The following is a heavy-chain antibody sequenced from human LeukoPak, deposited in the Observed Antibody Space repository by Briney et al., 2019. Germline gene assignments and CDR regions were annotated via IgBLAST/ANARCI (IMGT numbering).Heavy chain of an antibody. V-gene: IGHV1-2*02. D-gene: IGHD2-21*02. CDR2: INPNSGGT. CDR3: ARGSWAGDTAFDP. CDR1: GYTFTGYY. J-gene: IGHJ5*02. Sequence: ASVKVSCKASGYTFTGYYMHWVRQAPGQGLEWMGWINPNSGGTNYAQKFQGRVTMTRDTPISTAYMELSRLRSDDTAVYYCARGSWAGDTAFDPWGQGTLVTVSS.